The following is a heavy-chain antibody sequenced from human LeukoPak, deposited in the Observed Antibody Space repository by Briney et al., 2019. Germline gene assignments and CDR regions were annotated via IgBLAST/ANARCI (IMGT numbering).Heavy chain of an antibody. D-gene: IGHD3-22*01. J-gene: IGHJ4*02. CDR3: ARVYVDYYDSSGYFDY. CDR1: GGSISSYY. CDR2: IYTSGST. V-gene: IGHV4-4*07. Sequence: SETLSLTXTVSGGSISSYYWSWIRQPAGKGLEWIGRIYTSGSTNYNPSLKSRVTMSVDTSKNQFSLKLSSVTAADTAVYYCARVYVDYYDSSGYFDYWGQGTLVTVSS.